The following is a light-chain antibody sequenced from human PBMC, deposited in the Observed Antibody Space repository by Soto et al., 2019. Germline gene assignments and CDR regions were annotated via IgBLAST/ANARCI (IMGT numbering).Light chain of an antibody. CDR1: QSVTTQ. V-gene: IGKV3-20*01. CDR3: QQYGGSTRT. CDR2: GAS. Sequence: EIVLTQSPGTLSLSPGETATLSCRASQSVTTQLAWYQQKPGQAPRLIIHGASSRATGIPDRISGSGSGTDFTLTISRLEPEDFAVYYCQQYGGSTRTFGQGTKVDI. J-gene: IGKJ1*01.